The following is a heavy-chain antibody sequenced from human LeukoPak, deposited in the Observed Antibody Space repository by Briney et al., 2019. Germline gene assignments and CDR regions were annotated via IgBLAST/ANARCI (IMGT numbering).Heavy chain of an antibody. CDR2: IYYSGST. V-gene: IGHV4-31*03. J-gene: IGHJ4*02. CDR3: ARGWGYSYGSYGYFDY. CDR1: GGSISSGGYY. Sequence: SQTLSLTCTVSGGSISSGGYYWSWIRQHPGKGLEWIGYIYYSGSTYYNPSLKSRVTISVDTSKNQFSLKLSSVTAADTAVYYCARGWGYSYGSYGYFDYWGQRTLVTVSS. D-gene: IGHD5-18*01.